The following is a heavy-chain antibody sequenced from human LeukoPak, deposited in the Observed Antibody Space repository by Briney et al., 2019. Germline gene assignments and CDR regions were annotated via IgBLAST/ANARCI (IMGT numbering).Heavy chain of an antibody. CDR1: GFTFSSYW. CDR3: ARDYYDSSGYPSMGFDY. J-gene: IGHJ4*02. D-gene: IGHD3-22*01. V-gene: IGHV3-7*01. Sequence: TGGSLRLSCVVSGFTFSSYWMGWVRQAPGKGLEWVANMNEDGSEKYYMDSVKGRFTISRDNAKNSAYLQMNSLRVEDTAVYYCARDYYDSSGYPSMGFDYWGQGTLVTVSS. CDR2: MNEDGSEK.